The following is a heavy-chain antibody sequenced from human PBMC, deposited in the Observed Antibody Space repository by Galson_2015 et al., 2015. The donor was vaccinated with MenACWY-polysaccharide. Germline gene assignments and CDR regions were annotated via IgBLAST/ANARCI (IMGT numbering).Heavy chain of an antibody. Sequence: SLRLSCAASGFTFTSYAMTWLRQAPGTGLERVSAISGSGGATYYIDSVKGRFTISRDNSKNTVYLQMNSLRAEDTAIYYCAKGGGFYDTSGYWNWGQGTLVTVS. CDR1: GFTFTSYA. V-gene: IGHV3-23*01. CDR2: ISGSGGAT. D-gene: IGHD3-22*01. J-gene: IGHJ4*02. CDR3: AKGGGFYDTSGYWN.